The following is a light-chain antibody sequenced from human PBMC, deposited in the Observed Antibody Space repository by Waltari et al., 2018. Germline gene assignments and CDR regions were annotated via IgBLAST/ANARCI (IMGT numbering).Light chain of an antibody. J-gene: IGKJ3*01. CDR2: WAS. Sequence: DIVMTQSPDSLAVSLGERATIHCKSSQSLFYSSNSKNYLAWYQQKPGQAPKLLIYWASTREYGVPDRFSGSGSGTDFTLTISTLQAEDVAVYYCHQYYSLFTFGPGTKVDIK. V-gene: IGKV4-1*01. CDR1: QSLFYSSNSKNY. CDR3: HQYYSLFT.